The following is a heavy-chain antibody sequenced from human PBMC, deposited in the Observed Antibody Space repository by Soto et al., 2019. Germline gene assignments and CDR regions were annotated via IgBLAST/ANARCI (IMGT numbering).Heavy chain of an antibody. CDR1: GFTFSSYW. CDR2: INSDGSST. CDR3: ARDCGRYSGSYGPGNFDY. D-gene: IGHD1-26*01. Sequence: GGSLRLSCAASGFTFSSYWMHWVRQAPGKGLVWVSRINSDGSSTSYADSVKGRFTISRDNAKNTLYLQMNSLRAEDTAVYYCARDCGRYSGSYGPGNFDYWGQGTLVTVSS. V-gene: IGHV3-74*01. J-gene: IGHJ4*02.